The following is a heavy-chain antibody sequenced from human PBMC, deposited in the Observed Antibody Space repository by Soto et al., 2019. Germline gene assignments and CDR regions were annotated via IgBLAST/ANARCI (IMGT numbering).Heavy chain of an antibody. V-gene: IGHV3-9*01. CDR2: ITWNSRVL. J-gene: IGHJ4*02. Sequence: PGGSQRLSCVGTGLNFDDFAMHWVRQAPGKGLEWVSGITWNSRVLAYADSVKGRFTISRDNARNSLYLQMDSLRDEDTALYYCAKGRYDFWSPYYFDSWGQGTLVTVSS. D-gene: IGHD3-3*01. CDR3: AKGRYDFWSPYYFDS. CDR1: GLNFDDFA.